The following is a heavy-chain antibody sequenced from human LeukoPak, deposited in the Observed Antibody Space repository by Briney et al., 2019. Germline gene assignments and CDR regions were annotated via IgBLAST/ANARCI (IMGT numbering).Heavy chain of an antibody. CDR2: ISSSGSTI. CDR1: GFTFSDYY. CDR3: ARVSPWGFFDY. V-gene: IGHV3-11*01. Sequence: GGSLRLSCAASGFTFSDYYMSWIRQAPGKGLEWVSYISSSGSTIYYADSVRGRFTISRDNAKNSLYLQMNSLRAEDTAVYYCARVSPWGFFDYWGQGTLVTVSS. D-gene: IGHD7-27*01. J-gene: IGHJ4*02.